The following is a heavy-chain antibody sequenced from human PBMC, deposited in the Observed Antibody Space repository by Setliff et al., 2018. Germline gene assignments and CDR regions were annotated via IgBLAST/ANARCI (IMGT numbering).Heavy chain of an antibody. CDR1: GGTLSTLA. D-gene: IGHD1-7*01. J-gene: IGHJ6*03. CDR3: ARNAITGTTKKYYYYLDV. CDR2: TIPLLPLP. Sequence: SVKVSCKASGGTLSTLAITWVRQAPGQGLEWMGGTIPLLPLPNYAVKFQGRVTITADKSTTTAYMELTSLTSEDTAVYYCARNAITGTTKKYYYYLDVWGQGTTVTVSS. V-gene: IGHV1-69*10.